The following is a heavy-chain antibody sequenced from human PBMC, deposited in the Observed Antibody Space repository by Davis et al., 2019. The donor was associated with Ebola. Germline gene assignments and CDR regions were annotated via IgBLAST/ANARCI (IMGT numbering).Heavy chain of an antibody. J-gene: IGHJ6*02. CDR2: IKQDGSEK. V-gene: IGHV3-7*03. CDR3: ARGPYSRYGNYYYGMDV. Sequence: GESLKISCAASGFTFSSYWMSWVRQAPGKGLEWVANIKQDGSEKYYVDSVKGRFTISRDNAKNSLYLQMNSLRAEDTAVYYCARGPYSRYGNYYYGMDVWGQGTTVTVSS. D-gene: IGHD6-13*01. CDR1: GFTFSSYW.